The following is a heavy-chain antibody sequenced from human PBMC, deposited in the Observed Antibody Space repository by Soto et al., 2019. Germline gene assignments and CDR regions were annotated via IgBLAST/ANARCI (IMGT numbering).Heavy chain of an antibody. J-gene: IGHJ5*02. Sequence: QVQLVQSGAEVKKPGASVKVSCKASGYTFATYAIHWVRQAPGEGLEWMGWINPATGNTEYSEKFQDRVTLTRDTSATTAYMELRGLRYEDTAVHYCARRYKSAGWLETWGKGTLVTISS. CDR3: ARRYKSAGWLET. V-gene: IGHV1-3*01. D-gene: IGHD1-20*01. CDR2: INPATGNT. CDR1: GYTFATYA.